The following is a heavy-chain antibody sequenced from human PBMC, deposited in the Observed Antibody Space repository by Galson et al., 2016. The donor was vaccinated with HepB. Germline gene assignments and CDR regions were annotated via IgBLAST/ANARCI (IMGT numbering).Heavy chain of an antibody. D-gene: IGHD1-26*01. CDR1: GFIFDDYV. CDR2: INSDGSST. Sequence: SLRLSCAASGFIFDDYVLSWVRQAPGKGLVWVSRINSDGSSTSYADSVKGRFTISRDNAKNTLYLQMNSLRAEDTAVYYCARVLGSYQSFDYWGQGTLVTVSS. CDR3: ARVLGSYQSFDY. J-gene: IGHJ4*02. V-gene: IGHV3-74*01.